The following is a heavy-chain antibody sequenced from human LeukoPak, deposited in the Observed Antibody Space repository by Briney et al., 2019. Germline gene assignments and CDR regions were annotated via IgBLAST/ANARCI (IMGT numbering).Heavy chain of an antibody. CDR3: AKDISGSWSIDY. CDR1: GFTFGRYA. J-gene: IGHJ4*02. D-gene: IGHD6-13*01. CDR2: IAYDGSNK. Sequence: GGSLRLSCTASGFTFGRYAMHWLRQAPGKGLEWVAVIAYDGSNKYYADSVKGRFTISRDNSKNTLYLQMNSLRAEDTAVYYCAKDISGSWSIDYWGQGTLVTVSS. V-gene: IGHV3-30*04.